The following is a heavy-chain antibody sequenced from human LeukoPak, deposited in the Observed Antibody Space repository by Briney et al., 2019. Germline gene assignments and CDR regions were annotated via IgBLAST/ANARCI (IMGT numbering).Heavy chain of an antibody. D-gene: IGHD1-14*01. CDR2: ISWNSGSI. V-gene: IGHV3-9*01. CDR3: ATANRFPFDY. CDR1: GFTFDDYA. Sequence: GGSLRLSCAASGFTFDDYAMHWVWQAPGKGLEWVSGISWNSGSIGYADSVKGRFTISRDNAKNSLYLQMSSLRAEDTALYYCATANRFPFDYWGQGTLVTASS. J-gene: IGHJ4*02.